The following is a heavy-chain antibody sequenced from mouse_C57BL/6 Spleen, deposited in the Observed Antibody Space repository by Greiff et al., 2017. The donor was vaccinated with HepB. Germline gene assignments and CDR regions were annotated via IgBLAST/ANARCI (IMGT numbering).Heavy chain of an antibody. D-gene: IGHD2-1*01. Sequence: VQLKQSGAELVRPGASVKLSCPASGFNIKDDYMHWVKQRPEQGLEWIGWIDPENGDTEYASKFQGKATITADTSSNTAYLQLSSLTSEDTAVDYCTTYGNYRFAYWGQGTLVTVSA. CDR2: IDPENGDT. CDR3: TTYGNYRFAY. J-gene: IGHJ3*01. V-gene: IGHV14-4*01. CDR1: GFNIKDDY.